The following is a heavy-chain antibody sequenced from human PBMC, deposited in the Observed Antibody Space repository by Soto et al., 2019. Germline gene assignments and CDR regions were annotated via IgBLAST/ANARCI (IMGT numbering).Heavy chain of an antibody. D-gene: IGHD2-15*01. J-gene: IGHJ6*03. CDR1: GGSFSGYY. V-gene: IGHV4-34*01. CDR2: INHSGST. Sequence: SETLSLTCAVYGGSFSGYYWSWIRQPPGKGLEWIGEINHSGSTNYNPSLKSRVTISVDTSKNQFSLKLSSVTAADTAVYYCARASRWRYCSGGSCLTHYYYYMDVWGKGTTVTVSS. CDR3: ARASRWRYCSGGSCLTHYYYYMDV.